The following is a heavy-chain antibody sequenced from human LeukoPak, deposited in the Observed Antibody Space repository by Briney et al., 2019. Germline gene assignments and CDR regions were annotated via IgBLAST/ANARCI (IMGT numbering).Heavy chain of an antibody. J-gene: IGHJ4*02. CDR3: ARGGIAAAGRSFDY. CDR2: INHSGST. V-gene: IGHV4-34*01. CDR1: GRSFSGYY. Sequence: PSETLSLTCAVYGRSFSGYYWSWIRQPPGKGLEWIGEINHSGSTNYNPSLKSRVTISVDTSKNQFSLKLSSVTAADTAVYYCARGGIAAAGRSFDYWGQGTLVTVSS. D-gene: IGHD6-13*01.